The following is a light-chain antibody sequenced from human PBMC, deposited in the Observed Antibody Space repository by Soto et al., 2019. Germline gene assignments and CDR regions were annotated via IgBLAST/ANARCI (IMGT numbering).Light chain of an antibody. Sequence: QSALTQPASVSGSPEQSITISCTGTSSDVGSYNLVSWYQQHPGKAPKVMIYEATKRPSGVPDRFSGSKSGNTASLTVSGLQAEDEADYYCSSYAGSNNVVFGGGTKLTVL. J-gene: IGLJ2*01. CDR1: SSDVGSYNL. CDR3: SSYAGSNNVV. CDR2: EAT. V-gene: IGLV2-14*02.